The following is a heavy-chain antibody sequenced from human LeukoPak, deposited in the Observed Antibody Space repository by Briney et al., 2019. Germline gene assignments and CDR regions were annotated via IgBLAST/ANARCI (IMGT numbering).Heavy chain of an antibody. CDR3: ARNSNLGYCSSTSCYRDWFDP. V-gene: IGHV1-69*02. D-gene: IGHD2-2*01. CDR1: GGTFSSYT. CDR2: IIPIFGLA. Sequence: SVKVSCKASGGTFSSYTISWVRQAPGQGLEWMGRIIPIFGLATYAQMFQGRVTIIADKSTSTAYMELSSLRSEDTAVYYCARNSNLGYCSSTSCYRDWFDPWGQGTLVTVSS. J-gene: IGHJ5*02.